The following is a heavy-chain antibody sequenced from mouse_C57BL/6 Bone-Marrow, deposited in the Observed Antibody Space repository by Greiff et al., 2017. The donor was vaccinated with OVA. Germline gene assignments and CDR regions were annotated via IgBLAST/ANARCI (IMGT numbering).Heavy chain of an antibody. Sequence: EVQLVESGEGLVKPGGSVKLSCAASGFTFSSYAMCWVRQTPEKRLEWVGDISSGGGYIYYADTVKGRFTISRDNARNTLYLQMSSLKSEDTAMYYCTRWRLLWYFDVWGTGTTVPVSS. CDR3: TRWRLLWYFDV. V-gene: IGHV5-9-1*02. CDR1: GFTFSSYA. D-gene: IGHD2-3*01. CDR2: ISSGGGYI. J-gene: IGHJ1*03.